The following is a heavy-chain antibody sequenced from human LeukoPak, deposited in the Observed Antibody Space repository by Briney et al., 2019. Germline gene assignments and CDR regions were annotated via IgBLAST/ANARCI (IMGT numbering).Heavy chain of an antibody. D-gene: IGHD1-26*01. CDR1: GFTSGSFA. J-gene: IGHJ6*02. CDR3: GRSPIGAPPMDV. V-gene: IGHV3-30*03. CDR2: ISYDGSNK. Sequence: GGSRRPSWPPFGFTSGSFAMHWVRQVQGRGRGWVAVISYDGSNKYYADSVKGRFTISRDNSKNTLYLQMNSLRAEDTAVYYCGRSPIGAPPMDVWGQGTTVTVSS.